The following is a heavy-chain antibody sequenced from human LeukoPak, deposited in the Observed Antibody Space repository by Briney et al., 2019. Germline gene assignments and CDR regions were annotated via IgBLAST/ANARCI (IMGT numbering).Heavy chain of an antibody. D-gene: IGHD5-18*01. V-gene: IGHV1-24*01. Sequence: GASVKVSCTVSGSSLTELSLYWVRQAPGKGREWMGGFDIIDGETFYAQKFQGRVTMTEDSSTDTAYMELRSLTSDDTAFYYCAAGRPYSLLDYWGQGPLVTVSS. CDR3: AAGRPYSLLDY. CDR1: GSSLTELS. J-gene: IGHJ4*02. CDR2: FDIIDGET.